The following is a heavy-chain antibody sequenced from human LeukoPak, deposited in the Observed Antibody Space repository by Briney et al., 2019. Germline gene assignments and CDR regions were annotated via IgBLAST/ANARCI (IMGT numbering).Heavy chain of an antibody. D-gene: IGHD6-19*01. CDR3: ARGRIAVAGSPMVY. CDR2: INHSRST. CDR1: GVSFSGYY. V-gene: IGHV4-34*01. J-gene: IGHJ4*02. Sequence: SETLSLTCAVYGVSFSGYYWSWIRQPPGKGLEWIGEINHSRSTNYNPSLKSRVTISVDTSKNQFSLKLSSVTAADTAVYYCARGRIAVAGSPMVYWGQGTLVTVSS.